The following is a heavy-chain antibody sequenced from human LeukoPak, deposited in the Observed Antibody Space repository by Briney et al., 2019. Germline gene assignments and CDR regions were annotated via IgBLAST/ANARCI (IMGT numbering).Heavy chain of an antibody. J-gene: IGHJ6*04. CDR1: GGSISSSSYC. Sequence: PSESLSLTCTVSGGSISSSSYCWGWIRQPPGKGLEWVGSIYYSGTTYYDPSLKSRVTISVDTSKNQFSLKLSSVTAADTAVYYCARRITIFGVVATDGMDVWGEGTTVTVPS. CDR2: IYYSGTT. D-gene: IGHD3-3*01. CDR3: ARRITIFGVVATDGMDV. V-gene: IGHV4-39*01.